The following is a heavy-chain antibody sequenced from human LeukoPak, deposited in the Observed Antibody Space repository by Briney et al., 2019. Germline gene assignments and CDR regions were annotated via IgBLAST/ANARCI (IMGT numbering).Heavy chain of an antibody. CDR1: GFTFSGSA. CDR3: TSRPKYYYYMDV. V-gene: IGHV3-73*01. J-gene: IGHJ6*03. CDR2: VRSKANSYAT. Sequence: GGSLRLSCAASGFTFSGSAMHWVRQASGKGLEWVGRVRSKANSYATAYAASVKGRFTISRDDSKNTAYLQMNSLKTEDTAVYYCTSRPKYYYYMDVWGKGTTVTVSS.